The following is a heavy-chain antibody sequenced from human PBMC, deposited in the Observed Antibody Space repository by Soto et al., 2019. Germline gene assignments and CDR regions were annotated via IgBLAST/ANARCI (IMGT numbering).Heavy chain of an antibody. J-gene: IGHJ4*02. D-gene: IGHD4-17*01. CDR1: GFTFSSYA. Sequence: EVQLLESGGGLVQPGGSLRLSCAASGFTFSSYAMSWVRQAPGKGLQWVSGISGSGSSTYYADSVKGRFTISRDNSKNTLYLQMNSLRAEDTAVYYSAKESTVTTDFDYWRQGTLVTVSS. CDR2: ISGSGSST. V-gene: IGHV3-23*01. CDR3: AKESTVTTDFDY.